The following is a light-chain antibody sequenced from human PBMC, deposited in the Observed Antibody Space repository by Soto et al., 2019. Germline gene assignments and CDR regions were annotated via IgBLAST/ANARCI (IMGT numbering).Light chain of an antibody. V-gene: IGKV3-11*01. CDR2: DTS. CDR3: QQRSNCPIT. Sequence: EIMLTQSPATLSLSPGERATLSCRASQGVSSSLAWYQQKPGQAPRLLIYDTSNRATGIPARFSGSGSETDFTLTISSLEPEDFAVYYCQQRSNCPITFGQGTRWRL. J-gene: IGKJ5*01. CDR1: QGVSSS.